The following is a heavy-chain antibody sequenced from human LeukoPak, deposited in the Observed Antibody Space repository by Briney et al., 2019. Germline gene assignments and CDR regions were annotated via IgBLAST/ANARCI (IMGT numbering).Heavy chain of an antibody. CDR1: GGSISTYY. CDR3: ARVYDSSAPFFDY. D-gene: IGHD3-22*01. Sequence: SETLSLTCTVSGGSISTYYWTWNRQPPGKGLEWIAYISYNGNTNYNPSLKSRVTISVDTSKNQFSLKLTSVTAADTAVYYCARVYDSSAPFFDYWGQGTLVTVSS. CDR2: ISYNGNT. V-gene: IGHV4-59*01. J-gene: IGHJ4*02.